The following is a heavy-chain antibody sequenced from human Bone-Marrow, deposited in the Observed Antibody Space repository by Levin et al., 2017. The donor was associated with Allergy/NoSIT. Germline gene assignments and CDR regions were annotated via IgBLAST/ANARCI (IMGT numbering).Heavy chain of an antibody. CDR1: GVTFKTYA. J-gene: IGHJ5*02. Sequence: ASVKVSCKASGVTFKTYAVSWVRRAPGQGLEWMGGTIPLSRTPNYAQRFSDRLVISADESTSTIYMEFSSLRSEDTAIYYCAGGGAYSGRFEPWGQGTQVTVSS. CDR2: TIPLSRTP. V-gene: IGHV1-69*13. D-gene: IGHD3-16*01. CDR3: AGGGAYSGRFEP.